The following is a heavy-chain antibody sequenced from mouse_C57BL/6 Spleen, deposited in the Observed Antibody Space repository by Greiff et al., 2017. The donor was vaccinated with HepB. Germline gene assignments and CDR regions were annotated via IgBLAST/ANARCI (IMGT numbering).Heavy chain of an antibody. CDR1: GFTFSDYG. Sequence: EVNVVESGGGLVKPGGSLKLSCAASGFTFSDYGMHWVRQAPEKGLEWVAYISSGSSTIYYADTVKGRFTISRDNAKNTLFLQMTSLRSEDTAMYYCARRNNYDYGRGAVDYWGQGTTLTVSS. CDR2: ISSGSSTI. D-gene: IGHD2-4*01. J-gene: IGHJ2*01. V-gene: IGHV5-17*01. CDR3: ARRNNYDYGRGAVDY.